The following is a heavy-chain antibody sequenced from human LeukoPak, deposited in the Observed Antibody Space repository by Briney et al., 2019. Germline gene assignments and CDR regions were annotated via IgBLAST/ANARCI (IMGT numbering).Heavy chain of an antibody. D-gene: IGHD3-10*01. CDR3: ARGVYGSGSYYTSYYYYYMDV. J-gene: IGHJ6*03. V-gene: IGHV1-2*02. Sequence: ASVKVSCKASGYTFTDYYMHWVRQAPGQGLEWVGWLNSNGGGTNYAQKLQGRVTMTTDTSTSTAYMELRSLRSDDTAVYYCARGVYGSGSYYTSYYYYYMDVWGKGTTVTVSS. CDR1: GYTFTDYY. CDR2: LNSNGGGT.